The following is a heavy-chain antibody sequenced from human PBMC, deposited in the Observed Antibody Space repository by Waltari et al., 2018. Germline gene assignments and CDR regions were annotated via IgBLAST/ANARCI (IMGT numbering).Heavy chain of an antibody. CDR1: GYTFTDFS. J-gene: IGHJ4*02. D-gene: IGHD3-10*01. CDR3: ARAGTTLIWGVAE. CDR2: INPSGGGT. V-gene: IGHV1-46*01. Sequence: QVQLVQSGAEVKRPGAAVKVSCKASGYTFTDFSMHWVRQAPGQGLEWMGIINPSGGGTTYTQKLQDRVTMTRDTSTNTVYMELSSLRSEDTAVYYCARAGTTLIWGVAEWGQGTLVTVSS.